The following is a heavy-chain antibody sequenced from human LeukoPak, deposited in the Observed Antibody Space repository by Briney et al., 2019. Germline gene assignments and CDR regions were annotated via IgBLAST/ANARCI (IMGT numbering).Heavy chain of an antibody. D-gene: IGHD5-24*01. CDR3: ARGVRRDGCIDH. CDR1: GGTFSSYA. J-gene: IGHJ4*02. CDR2: IIPIFGTA. Sequence: SVKVSCKASGGTFSSYAISWVRQAPGQGLEWMGRIIPIFGTANYAQKFQGRVTITTDESTSTAYMELSSLRSEDTAVYYCARGVRRDGCIDHWGQGTLVTVSS. V-gene: IGHV1-69*05.